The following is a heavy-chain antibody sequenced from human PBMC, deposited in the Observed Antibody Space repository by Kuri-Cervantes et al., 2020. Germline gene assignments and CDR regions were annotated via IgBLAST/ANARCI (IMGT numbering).Heavy chain of an antibody. J-gene: IGHJ4*02. Sequence: GGSLRLSCAASGFTFSNYEMKWVRQAPGKGLEWVAVIWYDGSNKYYADSVKGRFTISRDNSKNTLYLQMNSLRAEDTAVYYCARDPPGGWTDYWGQGTLVTVSS. V-gene: IGHV3-33*08. CDR1: GFTFSNYE. CDR2: IWYDGSNK. D-gene: IGHD6-19*01. CDR3: ARDPPGGWTDY.